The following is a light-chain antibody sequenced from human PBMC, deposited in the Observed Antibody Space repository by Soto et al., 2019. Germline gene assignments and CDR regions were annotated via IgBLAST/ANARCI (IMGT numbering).Light chain of an antibody. CDR3: QQYTDWPKT. V-gene: IGKV3D-15*01. CDR1: QSVSRE. Sequence: LSVSPGEDVTLSCRASQSVSRELVWYQQRPGQAPRLLMYAASTRATGIPERFSGSGSGTEFTLTISRLQSEDFAVYYCQQYTDWPKTFGQGTKVDIK. CDR2: AAS. J-gene: IGKJ1*01.